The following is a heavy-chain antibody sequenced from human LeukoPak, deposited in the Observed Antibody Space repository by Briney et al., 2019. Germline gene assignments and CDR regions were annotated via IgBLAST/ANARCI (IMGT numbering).Heavy chain of an antibody. Sequence: SVKVSCKASGGTFSSYAISWVRQAPGQGLEWMGGIIPVFGTANYAQKFQGRVTITADESTSTAYMELSSLRSEDTAVYYCARVEGYYYYMDVWGKGTTVTVSS. V-gene: IGHV1-69*13. CDR3: ARVEGYYYYMDV. CDR1: GGTFSSYA. D-gene: IGHD5-24*01. J-gene: IGHJ6*03. CDR2: IIPVFGTA.